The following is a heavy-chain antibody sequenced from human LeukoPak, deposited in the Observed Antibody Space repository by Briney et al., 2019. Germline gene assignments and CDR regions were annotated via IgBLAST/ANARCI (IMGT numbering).Heavy chain of an antibody. Sequence: ASVKVSCKASGGTFSSYAISWVRQAPGQGLEWMGRIIPILGIANYAQKFQGRVTITADKSTSTAYMELSSLRSEDTAVYYCATIPISSSWYGSPKEFDPWGQGTLVTVSS. CDR1: GGTFSSYA. V-gene: IGHV1-69*04. D-gene: IGHD6-13*01. CDR3: ATIPISSSWYGSPKEFDP. CDR2: IIPILGIA. J-gene: IGHJ5*02.